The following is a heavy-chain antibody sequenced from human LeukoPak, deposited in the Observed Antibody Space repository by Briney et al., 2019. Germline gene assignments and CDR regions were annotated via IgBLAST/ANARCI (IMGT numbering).Heavy chain of an antibody. D-gene: IGHD4-17*01. J-gene: IGHJ4*02. Sequence: GGSLRLSCAASGFTFSSYWMSWVRQAPGKGLEWVAVISYDGSNKYYADSVKGRFTISRDNSKNTLYLQMNSLRAEGTAVYYCARGSGLTTVTTPLDYWGQGTLVTVSS. CDR3: ARGSGLTTVTTPLDY. CDR1: GFTFSSYW. V-gene: IGHV3-30*05. CDR2: ISYDGSNK.